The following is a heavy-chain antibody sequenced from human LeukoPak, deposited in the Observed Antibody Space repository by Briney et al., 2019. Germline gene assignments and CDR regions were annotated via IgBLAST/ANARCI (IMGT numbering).Heavy chain of an antibody. J-gene: IGHJ4*02. CDR1: GYTFTGYY. CDR2: INPNSGGT. Sequence: ASVKVSCKASGYTFTGYYMHWVRQAPGQGLEWMGWINPNSGGTNYAQKFQGRVTMTRDTSISTAYTELSRLRSDDTAVYYCARGTWSSGYYYVYYFDYWGQGTLVTVSS. D-gene: IGHD3-22*01. V-gene: IGHV1-2*02. CDR3: ARGTWSSGYYYVYYFDY.